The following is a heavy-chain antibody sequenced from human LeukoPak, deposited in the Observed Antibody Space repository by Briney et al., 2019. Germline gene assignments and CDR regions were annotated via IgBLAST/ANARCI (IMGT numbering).Heavy chain of an antibody. J-gene: IGHJ4*02. CDR2: IYHSGST. CDR1: GYSISSGYY. V-gene: IGHV4-38-2*02. CDR3: ARDQYYYDSSGYDY. D-gene: IGHD3-22*01. Sequence: SETLSLTCTVSGYSISSGYYWGWIRQPPGKGLEWIGSIYHSGSTYYNPSLKSRVTISVDTSKNQFSLKLSSVTAADTAVYYCARDQYYYDSSGYDYWGQGTLVTVSS.